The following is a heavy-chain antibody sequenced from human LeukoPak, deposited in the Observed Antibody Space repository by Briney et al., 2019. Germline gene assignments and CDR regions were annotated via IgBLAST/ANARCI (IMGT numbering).Heavy chain of an antibody. CDR3: ARDLTGIAAAGNWFDP. CDR1: GGSFSGYY. Sequence: SETLSLTCAVYGGSFSGYYWSWIRQPPGKGLEWIGEINHSGSTNYNPSLKSRVTISVDTSKNQFSLKLSSVTAADTAVYYCARDLTGIAAAGNWFDPWGQGTLVTVSS. V-gene: IGHV4-34*01. J-gene: IGHJ5*02. CDR2: INHSGST. D-gene: IGHD6-13*01.